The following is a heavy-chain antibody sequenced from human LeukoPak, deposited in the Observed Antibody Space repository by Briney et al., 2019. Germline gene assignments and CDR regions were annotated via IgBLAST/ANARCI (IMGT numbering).Heavy chain of an antibody. CDR1: GFIFSSHG. CDR3: ARDRPGGGINGMDV. CDR2: IWFDGSNK. D-gene: IGHD3-16*01. Sequence: GGSLRLPCAASGFIFSSHGMHWVRQAPSKGLEWVAVIWFDGSNKYYADSVKGRFTISRDNSKNTLYLQTNSLRAEDTAMYYCARDRPGGGINGMDVWGQGTTVTVSS. J-gene: IGHJ6*02. V-gene: IGHV3-33*01.